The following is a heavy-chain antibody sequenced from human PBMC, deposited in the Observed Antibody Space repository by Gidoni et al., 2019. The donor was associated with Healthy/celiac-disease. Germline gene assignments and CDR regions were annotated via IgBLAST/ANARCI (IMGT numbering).Heavy chain of an antibody. CDR2: ISGSCGST. D-gene: IGHD3-22*01. J-gene: IGHJ4*02. V-gene: IGHV3-23*01. CDR1: GFPFGSYA. CDR3: AKEKEDYYDSSGLDY. Sequence: EVQLLESGGGLVQPGGSLSFSCAASGFPFGSYAMSWVRQAPGKGLGWVSAISGSCGSTYYADSVKGRFTISRDNSKNTLYLQMNSLRAEDTAVYYCAKEKEDYYDSSGLDYWGQGTLVTVSS.